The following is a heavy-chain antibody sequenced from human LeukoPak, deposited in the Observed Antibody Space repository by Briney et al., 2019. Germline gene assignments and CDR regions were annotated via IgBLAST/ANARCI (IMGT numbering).Heavy chain of an antibody. D-gene: IGHD3-22*01. J-gene: IGHJ3*02. Sequence: ASVKVSCKASGYTFTSCGISWVRQAPGQGLEWMGWISAYNGNTNYAQKLQGRVTMTTDTSTSTAYMELKSLRSDDTAVYYCARDLKYYYDSSGSAFDIWGQGTMVTVSS. CDR3: ARDLKYYYDSSGSAFDI. CDR1: GYTFTSCG. V-gene: IGHV1-18*01. CDR2: ISAYNGNT.